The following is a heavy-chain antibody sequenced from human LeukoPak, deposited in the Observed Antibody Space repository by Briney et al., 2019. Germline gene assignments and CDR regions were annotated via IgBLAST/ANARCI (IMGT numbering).Heavy chain of an antibody. CDR2: IYSGGST. CDR1: GFTVSSNY. J-gene: IGHJ4*02. V-gene: IGHV3-53*01. Sequence: GGSLRLSCAASGFTVSSNYMSWVRQAPGKGLEWVSVIYSGGSTYYAGSVRGRYTISRDNSKNTLYLQRNSLRAEDTAVYHCARALPFGDYLDFWGQGTLVTVSS. D-gene: IGHD5/OR15-5a*01. CDR3: ARALPFGDYLDF.